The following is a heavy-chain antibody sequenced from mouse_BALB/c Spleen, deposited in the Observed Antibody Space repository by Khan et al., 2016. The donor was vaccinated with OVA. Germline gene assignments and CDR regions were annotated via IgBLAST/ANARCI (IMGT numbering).Heavy chain of an antibody. CDR3: ATHLTGSFAY. Sequence: EVELVESGGDLVKSGGSLKLSCAASGFTFSPYSMSWVRQTPDKRLEWVATISSYGDYTYYPDSVKGRFNISRDNAKNTLYLQMSSLKSEDTAIYYCATHLTGSFAYWGQGTLVTVSA. CDR1: GFTFSPYS. V-gene: IGHV5-6*01. D-gene: IGHD4-1*01. J-gene: IGHJ3*01. CDR2: ISSYGDYT.